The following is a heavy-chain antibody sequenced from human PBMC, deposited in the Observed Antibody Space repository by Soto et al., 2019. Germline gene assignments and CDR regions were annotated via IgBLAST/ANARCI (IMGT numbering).Heavy chain of an antibody. Sequence: QVQLVQSGAEVKKPGASVKVSCKASGYTFSSYFISCLRQAPGQGLEWMGWVSAYNGNTNYAQNLQSRVTMTTDTSTSTAYMELRSLRSDDTSVYYCAIDLPPVDYWGQGTLVTVSS. J-gene: IGHJ4*02. CDR3: AIDLPPVDY. V-gene: IGHV1-18*01. CDR2: VSAYNGNT. CDR1: GYTFSSYF.